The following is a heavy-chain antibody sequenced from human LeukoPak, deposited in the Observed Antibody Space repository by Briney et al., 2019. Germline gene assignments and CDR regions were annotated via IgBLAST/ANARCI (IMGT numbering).Heavy chain of an antibody. CDR3: AIYDFWSGYYVD. J-gene: IGHJ4*02. CDR1: GGTFSSYA. Sequence: VASVKVSCKASGGTFSSYAISWVRQAPGQGREWMGGIIPIFGTANYAQKFQGRVTITTDESTSTAYMELSSLRSEDTAVYYCAIYDFWSGYYVDWGQGTLVTVSS. CDR2: IIPIFGTA. V-gene: IGHV1-69*05. D-gene: IGHD3-3*01.